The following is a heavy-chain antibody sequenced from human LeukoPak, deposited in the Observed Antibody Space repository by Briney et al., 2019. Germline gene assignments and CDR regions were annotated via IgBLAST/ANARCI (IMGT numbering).Heavy chain of an antibody. Sequence: GGSLRLSCAASGLTVSSNYMSWVRQAPGKGLEWVSVIYSGGSTYYADSVKGRFTISRDNSKNTLYLQMNSLRAEDTAVYYCASKTYYSPYYYYGMDVWGQGTTVTVSS. D-gene: IGHD3-10*01. CDR2: IYSGGST. CDR3: ASKTYYSPYYYYGMDV. J-gene: IGHJ6*02. CDR1: GLTVSSNY. V-gene: IGHV3-53*01.